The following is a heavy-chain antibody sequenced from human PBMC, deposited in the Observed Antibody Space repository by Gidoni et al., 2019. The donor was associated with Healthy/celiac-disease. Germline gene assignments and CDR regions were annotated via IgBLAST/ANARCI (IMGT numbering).Heavy chain of an antibody. CDR2: IYPGDSDT. CDR1: GYSFPSYW. J-gene: IGHJ3*02. Sequence: EVQLVQSGAEVKKPGESLKISCKGSGYSFPSYWIGWVRQMPGKGLEWMGIIYPGDSDTRYSPSFQGQVTISADKSISTAYLQWSSLKASDTAMYYCARHQDFWSGLDAFDIWGQGTMVTVSS. D-gene: IGHD3-3*01. CDR3: ARHQDFWSGLDAFDI. V-gene: IGHV5-51*01.